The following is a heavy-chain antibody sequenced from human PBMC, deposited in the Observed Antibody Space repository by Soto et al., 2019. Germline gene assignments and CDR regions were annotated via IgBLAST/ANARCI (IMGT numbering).Heavy chain of an antibody. Sequence: QVQLVQSGAEVKKPGASVKVSCKASGYAFTDYYMHWVRQAPGQGLEWMGWINPNSGGTNYAQKFQGWVTMTRDTSTSTAYMELKRDDTAVYYCARAYSSSDDFDYWGQGTLVTVSS. J-gene: IGHJ4*02. D-gene: IGHD3-22*01. CDR1: GYAFTDYY. V-gene: IGHV1-2*04. CDR3: ARAYSSSDDFDY. CDR2: INPNSGGT.